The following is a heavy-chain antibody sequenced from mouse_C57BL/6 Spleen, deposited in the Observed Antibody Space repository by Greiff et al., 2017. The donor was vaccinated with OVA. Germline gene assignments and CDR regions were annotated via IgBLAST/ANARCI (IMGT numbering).Heavy chain of an antibody. V-gene: IGHV5-17*01. J-gene: IGHJ2*01. D-gene: IGHD2-4*01. CDR3: ARPYDYDNYDFDY. CDR1: GFTFSDYG. CDR2: ISSGSSTI. Sequence: EVHLVESGGGLVKPGGSLKLSCAASGFTFSDYGMHWVRQAPEKGLEWVAYISSGSSTIYYADTVKGRFTISRDNAKNTLFLQMTSLRSEDTAMYYCARPYDYDNYDFDYWGQGTTLTVSS.